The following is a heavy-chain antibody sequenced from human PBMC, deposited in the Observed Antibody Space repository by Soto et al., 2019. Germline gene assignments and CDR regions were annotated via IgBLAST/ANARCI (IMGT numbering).Heavy chain of an antibody. CDR3: ARAPAAYGGNSVDY. V-gene: IGHV3-66*01. CDR2: TYSGSGTT. CDR1: GGSISSGGYY. J-gene: IGHJ4*02. D-gene: IGHD4-17*01. Sequence: ETLSLTCTVSGGSISSGGYYMSWVRQAPGKRLEWVSVTYSGSGTTYYADSVKGRFTISRDNSKNTLYLQMNNLIDEDTAVYYCARAPAAYGGNSVDYWGRGTLVTVSS.